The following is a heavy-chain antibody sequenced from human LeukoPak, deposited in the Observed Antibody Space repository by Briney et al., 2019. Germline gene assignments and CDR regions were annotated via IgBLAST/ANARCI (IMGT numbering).Heavy chain of an antibody. J-gene: IGHJ6*02. V-gene: IGHV3-9*01. D-gene: IGHD3-10*01. Sequence: GGSLRLSCAASGFTFDDYAMHWVRQAPGKGLEWVSGISWNSGSIDYADSVKGRFTISRDNAKNSLYLQMNSLRAEDTALYYCAKDIGFGTSYGMDVWGQGTTVTVSS. CDR1: GFTFDDYA. CDR2: ISWNSGSI. CDR3: AKDIGFGTSYGMDV.